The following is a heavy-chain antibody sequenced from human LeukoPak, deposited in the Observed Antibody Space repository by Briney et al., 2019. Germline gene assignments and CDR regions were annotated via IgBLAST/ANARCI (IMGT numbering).Heavy chain of an antibody. J-gene: IGHJ4*02. CDR3: ARGPVRLARPYDY. D-gene: IGHD3-9*01. V-gene: IGHV4-34*01. CDR2: INHTGST. Sequence: SETLSLTCSVQGGSLSGAYWTWIRQPPGKGLEWIGEINHTGSTNYNPSFKSRVTMSADTPENQLSLNLTSVTAADTAVYYCARGPVRLARPYDYWGQGTLVTVSS. CDR1: GGSLSGAY.